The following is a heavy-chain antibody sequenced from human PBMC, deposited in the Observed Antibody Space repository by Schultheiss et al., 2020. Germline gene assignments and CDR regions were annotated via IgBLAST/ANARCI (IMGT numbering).Heavy chain of an antibody. V-gene: IGHV4-39*07. Sequence: SETLSLTCTVSGGSISSGGYYWGWIRQPPGKGLEWIGSIYYSGSTYYNPSLKSRVTISVDRSKNQFSLKLSSVTAADTAVYYCARDPVGRGYYFDYWGQGTLVTVSS. CDR2: IYYSGST. CDR1: GGSISSGGYY. J-gene: IGHJ4*02. CDR3: ARDPVGRGYYFDY. D-gene: IGHD3-22*01.